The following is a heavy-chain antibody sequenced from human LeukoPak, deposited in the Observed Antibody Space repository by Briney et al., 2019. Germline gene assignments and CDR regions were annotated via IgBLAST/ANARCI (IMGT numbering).Heavy chain of an antibody. D-gene: IGHD5-24*01. CDR2: TIPFLDTP. Sequence: SVKVSCKALGGTFRHHAVSWVRQAPGQGLEWMGGTIPFLDTPQYAQRFQGRLTITTDESTITAYMELNSLESDDTAVCYCAREKTGDGHNFNWFDPWGQGTLVTVSS. CDR3: AREKTGDGHNFNWFDP. J-gene: IGHJ5*02. CDR1: GGTFRHHA. V-gene: IGHV1-69*05.